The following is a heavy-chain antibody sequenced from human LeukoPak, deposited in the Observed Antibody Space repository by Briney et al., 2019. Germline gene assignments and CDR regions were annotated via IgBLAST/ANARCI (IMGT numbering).Heavy chain of an antibody. CDR3: AREYSARSGRKHAFDI. Sequence: GASVKVSCKASGYTFINYYMHWVRQAPGQGLEWMGRIDPDSGGTSYAQNFQGRVTMTTDTSISTAYMELSRLRSDDTAVYYCAREYSARSGRKHAFDIWGQGTMVTVSS. D-gene: IGHD5-12*01. CDR2: IDPDSGGT. V-gene: IGHV1-2*02. CDR1: GYTFINYY. J-gene: IGHJ3*02.